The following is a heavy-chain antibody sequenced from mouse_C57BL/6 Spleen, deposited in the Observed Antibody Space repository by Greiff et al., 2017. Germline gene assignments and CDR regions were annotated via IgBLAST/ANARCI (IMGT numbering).Heavy chain of an antibody. Sequence: QVQLQQPGAELVRPGTSVKLSCKASGYTFTSYWMHWVKQRPGQGLEWIGVIDPSDSYTNYNQKFKGKATLTVDTSSSTAYMQLSSLTSEDSAVYYCARWGYYGSSHFDYWGQGTTLAVSS. CDR2: IDPSDSYT. D-gene: IGHD1-1*01. J-gene: IGHJ2*01. V-gene: IGHV1-59*01. CDR3: ARWGYYGSSHFDY. CDR1: GYTFTSYW.